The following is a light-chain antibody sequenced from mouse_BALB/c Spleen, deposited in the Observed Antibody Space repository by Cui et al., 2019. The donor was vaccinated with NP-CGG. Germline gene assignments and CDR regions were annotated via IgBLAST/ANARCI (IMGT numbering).Light chain of an antibody. V-gene: IGLV1*01. Sequence: QAVVPKEPALTTSPGETVTLTCRSNTGAVTTSNYANWVQEKPDHLFTGLIGGTNNRAPGVPARFSGSLIGDKAALTITGAQTEDEAIYFCALWYSNHWVFGGGTKLTVL. J-gene: IGLJ1*01. CDR3: ALWYSNHWV. CDR2: GTN. CDR1: TGAVTTSNY.